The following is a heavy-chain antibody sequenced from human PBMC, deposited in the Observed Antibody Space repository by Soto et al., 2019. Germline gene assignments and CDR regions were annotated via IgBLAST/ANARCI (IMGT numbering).Heavy chain of an antibody. CDR1: GDSVSSNIAT. Sequence: SQTLSLTCAISGDSVSSNIATWDWIRQSPSRGLEWLGRTYYRSKWYNDYAVSVQGRITINPDTSNNQFSLQLNSVTPEDTAVYFCVREDSRTWSYFSFGPKTPRVSYYGMDVWGQGTTVTVSS. CDR3: VREDSRTWSYFSFGPKTPRVSYYGMDV. V-gene: IGHV6-1*01. D-gene: IGHD3-16*01. J-gene: IGHJ6*02. CDR2: TYYRSKWYN.